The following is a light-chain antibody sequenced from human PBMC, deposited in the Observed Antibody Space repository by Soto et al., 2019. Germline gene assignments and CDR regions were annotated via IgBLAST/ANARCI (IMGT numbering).Light chain of an antibody. CDR3: AAWDDSLNGFYV. Sequence: QGLPTLPRSACGTRGQRLTMFCSGGKSTIGSHTVNWYQHLPGTAPTLLIFSNNHRPSGFPARFSGSKSGTSASLAISGLQSGDDGDYYCAAWDDSLNGFYVFGTGTKVTVL. CDR1: KSTIGSHT. J-gene: IGLJ1*01. V-gene: IGLV1-44*01. CDR2: SNN.